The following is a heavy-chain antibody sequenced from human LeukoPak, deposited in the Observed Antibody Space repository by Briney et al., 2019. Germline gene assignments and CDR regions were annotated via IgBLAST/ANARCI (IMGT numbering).Heavy chain of an antibody. CDR3: ARHKYRDSSGYPNFDY. Sequence: SETLSLTCTVSGGSVSSSSYYWGWIRQPPGKGLEWIGSIYFSGSTYYNPSLKSRVTISVDTSKNQFSLKLSSVTAADTAVYYCARHKYRDSSGYPNFDYWGQGALVTVSS. V-gene: IGHV4-39*01. CDR1: GGSVSSSSYY. CDR2: IYFSGST. D-gene: IGHD3-22*01. J-gene: IGHJ4*02.